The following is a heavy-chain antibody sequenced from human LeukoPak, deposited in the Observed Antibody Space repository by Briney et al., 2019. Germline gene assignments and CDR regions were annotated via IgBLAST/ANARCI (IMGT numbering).Heavy chain of an antibody. CDR1: GFTFSSYG. V-gene: IGHV3-30*18. CDR3: AKAAKLDDRSGYSGYDRYYFDY. J-gene: IGHJ4*02. CDR2: ISYDGSNK. D-gene: IGHD5-12*01. Sequence: GGSLRLSCAASGFTFSSYGMHWVRQAPGKGLEWVAVISYDGSNKYYADSVKGRFTISRDNSKNTLYLQMNSLRAEDTAVYYCAKAAKLDDRSGYSGYDRYYFDYWGQGALVTVSS.